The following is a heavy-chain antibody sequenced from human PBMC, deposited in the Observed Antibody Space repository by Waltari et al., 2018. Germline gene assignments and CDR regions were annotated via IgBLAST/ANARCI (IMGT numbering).Heavy chain of an antibody. CDR1: GFTFSNSA. CDR2: ISYDGSNE. V-gene: IGHV3-30-3*01. D-gene: IGHD3-22*01. J-gene: IGHJ4*02. Sequence: QVQLVESGGGVVQPGRSLRLSCTVSGFTFSNSAMHWVRQAPGKGLESGAVISYDGSNEYYTDSVKGRFTISRDNSKNTLYLQMSALRAEDTAVYYCADSSGYSLFDYWGQGTLVIVSS. CDR3: ADSSGYSLFDY.